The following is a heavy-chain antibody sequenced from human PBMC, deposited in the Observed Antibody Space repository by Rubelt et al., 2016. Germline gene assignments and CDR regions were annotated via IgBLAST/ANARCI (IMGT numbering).Heavy chain of an antibody. D-gene: IGHD3-22*01. J-gene: IGHJ4*02. CDR1: GGSFSGYY. Sequence: QVQLQQWGAGLLKPSETLSLTCAVYGGSFSGYYWSWIRQPPGKGLEWIGEINRSGSTNYNPSLKSRVTISVDTPKNQFSRRLSSVSAADTAVYFCARVNYYESIGYYSLDFWGQGTLVTVPS. CDR3: ARVNYYESIGYYSLDF. V-gene: IGHV4-34*01. CDR2: INRSGST.